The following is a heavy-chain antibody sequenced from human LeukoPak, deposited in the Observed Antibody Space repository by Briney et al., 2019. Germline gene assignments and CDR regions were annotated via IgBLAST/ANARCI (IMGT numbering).Heavy chain of an antibody. J-gene: IGHJ4*02. CDR2: MKGDGSEI. CDR1: GFTFSTYW. CDR3: VREDLEWLFLYYFDY. V-gene: IGHV3-7*01. Sequence: GGSLRLSCAASGFTFSTYWMTWVRQAPGKGLEWVANMKGDGSEIHYVDSVKGRFTISRDNSKNTLYLQMNSLRAEDTAVYYCVREDLEWLFLYYFDYWGQGTLVTVSS. D-gene: IGHD3-3*01.